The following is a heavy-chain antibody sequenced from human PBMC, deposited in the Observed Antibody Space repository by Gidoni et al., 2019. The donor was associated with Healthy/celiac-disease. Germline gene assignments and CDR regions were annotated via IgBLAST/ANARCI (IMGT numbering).Heavy chain of an antibody. V-gene: IGHV4-34*01. D-gene: IGHD3-10*01. Sequence: QVQLQQWGAGLLKPSETLSLTCAVYGGSFSGYYWSWIRQPPGKGLEWIGEINHSGSTTYTPSLKRRVTISVDTSKNQFSLKLSSVTAADTAVYYCARRSGGTLLWFGEWWFDPWGQGTLVTVSS. CDR1: GGSFSGYY. J-gene: IGHJ5*02. CDR3: ARRSGGTLLWFGEWWFDP. CDR2: INHSGST.